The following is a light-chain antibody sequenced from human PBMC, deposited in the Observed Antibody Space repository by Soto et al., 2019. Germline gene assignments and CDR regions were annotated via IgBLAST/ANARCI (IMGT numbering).Light chain of an antibody. CDR3: MQRIEFPLT. V-gene: IGKV2-40*01. Sequence: DIVMTQSPASLPATPGEPASISCRSSQSLFDSDGGNTYLDWYLQKPGQSPQLLIYTVSYRASGVPDRFSGSGSGTDFTLKISRVEAEDVGVYYCMQRIEFPLTFGGGTKVDIK. CDR1: QSLFDSDGGNTY. CDR2: TVS. J-gene: IGKJ4*01.